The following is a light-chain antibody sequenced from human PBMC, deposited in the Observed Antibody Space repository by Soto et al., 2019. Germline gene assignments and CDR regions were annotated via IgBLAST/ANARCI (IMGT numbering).Light chain of an antibody. V-gene: IGLV1-44*01. J-gene: IGLJ3*02. CDR1: SSNIGSNT. CDR3: ATWDDSLNGWV. Sequence: QAVVTQPPSASGTPGQTVAISCSGSSSNIGSNTVNWYQQFPGTAPKLLIYGNNQRPSGVPDRLSGSKSDTSASLAISGLLSEDESDYYCATWDDSLNGWVFGGGTKLTV. CDR2: GNN.